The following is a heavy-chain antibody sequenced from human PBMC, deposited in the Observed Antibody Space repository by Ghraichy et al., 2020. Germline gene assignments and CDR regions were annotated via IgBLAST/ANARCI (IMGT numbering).Heavy chain of an antibody. J-gene: IGHJ4*02. CDR1: GAPINSCY. CDR3: SRGAYDIGAWLY. V-gene: IGHV4-59*01. D-gene: IGHD3-9*01. CDR2: IQYTGTT. Sequence: SQTLSLTCNGSGAPINSCYWNPFRQSPWKGLEWIGFIQYTGTTKYNPSLKSRVDMSLDKSKNQLYLRLKSMTAADTAVYYCSRGAYDIGAWLYWGLGTLVTVS.